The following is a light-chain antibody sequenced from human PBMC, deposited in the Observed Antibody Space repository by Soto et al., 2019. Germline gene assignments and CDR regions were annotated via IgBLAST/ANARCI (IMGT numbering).Light chain of an antibody. V-gene: IGKV3-20*01. CDR2: GVS. CDR1: QSVSSNY. Sequence: EIVLTQSPGTLSLSPGERATLSCRASQSVSSNYLAWYQQRPGQAPRLLIYGVSSRATGIPDRFSGSGSGTDFTLAISRLEPEDFAVYYCQQYGNSRAFGQGTKVDIK. J-gene: IGKJ1*01. CDR3: QQYGNSRA.